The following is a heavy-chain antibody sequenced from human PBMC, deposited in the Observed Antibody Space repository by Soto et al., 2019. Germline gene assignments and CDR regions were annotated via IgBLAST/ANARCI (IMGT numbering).Heavy chain of an antibody. Sequence: TLSLTCTVSGGSISSTSYHWVWIRQPPGKGLEWIGSLDYNGDTFYNPSLKSRVTISADTSKNQFSLKVNYVTAADTAVYYCARNYYDGSGLFYWGQGTVVTVSS. V-gene: IGHV4-39*01. D-gene: IGHD3-16*01. CDR3: ARNYYDGSGLFY. J-gene: IGHJ4*02. CDR2: LDYNGDT. CDR1: GGSISSTSYH.